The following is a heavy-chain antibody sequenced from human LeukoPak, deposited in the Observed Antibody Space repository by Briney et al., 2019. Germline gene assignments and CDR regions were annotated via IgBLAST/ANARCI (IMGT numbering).Heavy chain of an antibody. Sequence: GGSLRLSCAASGFTFSNAWMSWVRQAPGKGLEWVGRIKSKTDGGTTDYAAPVKGRFTISRDDSKNTLYLQMNSLKTEDTAVYYCTTDLGSGWQVDAFDIWGQGTMVTVSS. D-gene: IGHD6-19*01. CDR1: GFTFSNAW. CDR3: TTDLGSGWQVDAFDI. CDR2: IKSKTDGGTT. J-gene: IGHJ3*02. V-gene: IGHV3-15*01.